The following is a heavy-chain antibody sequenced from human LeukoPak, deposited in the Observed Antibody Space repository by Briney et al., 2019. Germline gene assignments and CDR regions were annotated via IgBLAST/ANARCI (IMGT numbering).Heavy chain of an antibody. CDR1: GGTFSSYA. J-gene: IGHJ4*02. D-gene: IGHD5-18*01. CDR3: ARGAGGYSYGYYLSY. Sequence: SVKVSCKASGGTFSSYAISWVRQAPGQGLEWRGRIIPILGIANYAQKFQGRVTITADKSTSTAYMELSSLRSEDTAVYYCARGAGGYSYGYYLSYWGQGTLVTVSS. V-gene: IGHV1-69*04. CDR2: IIPILGIA.